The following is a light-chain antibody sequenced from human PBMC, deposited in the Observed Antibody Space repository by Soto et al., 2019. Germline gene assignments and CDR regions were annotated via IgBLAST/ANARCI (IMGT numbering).Light chain of an antibody. Sequence: EIALTQSPGTLSLSPGERATLSCRASQSVTSSHLAWYQQNPGQAPGLLIYGASGRAPGIPDRFSGSGSGTDFTLTISRLEPEDFAVYYCQQYGSSPITFGQGTRLEIK. CDR1: QSVTSSH. J-gene: IGKJ5*01. V-gene: IGKV3-20*01. CDR2: GAS. CDR3: QQYGSSPIT.